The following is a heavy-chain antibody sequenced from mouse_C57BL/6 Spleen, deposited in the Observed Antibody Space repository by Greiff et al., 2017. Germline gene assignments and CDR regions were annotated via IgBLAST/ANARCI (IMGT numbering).Heavy chain of an antibody. Sequence: QVQLQQPGAELVKPGASVKMSCKASGYTFTSYWLTWVKQRPGQGLEWIGDIYPGSGSTNYNEKFKSKATLTVDKSSSTAYMQLSSLTSEDSAVXYCAREGLTVSYAMDYWGQGTSVTVSS. CDR2: IYPGSGST. CDR3: AREGLTVSYAMDY. V-gene: IGHV1-55*01. D-gene: IGHD4-1*01. J-gene: IGHJ4*01. CDR1: GYTFTSYW.